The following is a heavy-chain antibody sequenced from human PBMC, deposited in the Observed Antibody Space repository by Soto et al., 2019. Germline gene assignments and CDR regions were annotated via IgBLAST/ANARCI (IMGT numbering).Heavy chain of an antibody. D-gene: IGHD3-10*01. CDR1: GFAFSSYA. Sequence: GGSLRLSCAASGFAFSSYAMTWVRQAPGKGLEWVSSISSGGDMTYYADSVKGRFTISRGNSRNTLYLQMNSLRVEDTALYYCAKNFHYPGIEINYWGQGTLVTVSS. CDR2: ISSGGDMT. V-gene: IGHV3-23*01. J-gene: IGHJ4*02. CDR3: AKNFHYPGIEINY.